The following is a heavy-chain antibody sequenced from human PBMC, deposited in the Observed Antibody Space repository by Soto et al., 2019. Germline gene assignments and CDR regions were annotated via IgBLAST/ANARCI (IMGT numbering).Heavy chain of an antibody. CDR2: IYYSGST. V-gene: IGHV4-59*01. CDR3: ARGTDSSWTNYYYYGMDV. CDR1: GGSISSYY. D-gene: IGHD6-13*01. J-gene: IGHJ6*02. Sequence: SETLSLTCTVSGGSISSYYWSWIRQPPGKGLEWIGYIYYSGSTNYNPSLKSRVTISVDTSKNQFSLKLSSVTAADTAVYYCARGTDSSWTNYYYYGMDVWGQGTTVTVSS.